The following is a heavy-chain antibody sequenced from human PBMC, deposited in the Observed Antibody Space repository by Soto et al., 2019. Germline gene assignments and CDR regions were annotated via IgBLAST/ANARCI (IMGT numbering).Heavy chain of an antibody. CDR3: ASWLVVVVQAAISGFDP. V-gene: IGHV1-69*13. J-gene: IGHJ5*02. Sequence: ASVKVSCKASGGTFSSYAISWVRQAPGQGLEWMGGIIPIFGTANYAQKFQGRVTITADESTSTAYMELSSLRSEDTAVYYCASWLVVVVQAAISGFDPWGQGTLVTVSS. CDR2: IIPIFGTA. CDR1: GGTFSSYA. D-gene: IGHD2-2*01.